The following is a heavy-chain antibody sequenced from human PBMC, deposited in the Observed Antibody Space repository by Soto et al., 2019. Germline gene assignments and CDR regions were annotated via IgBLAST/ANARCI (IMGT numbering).Heavy chain of an antibody. CDR1: GGTFSSYA. CDR3: AITPPYSSSSGYFDY. CDR2: IIPIFGTA. Sequence: QVQLVQSGAEVKKPVSSVKVSCKASGGTFSSYAISWVRQAPGHVLEWMGGIIPIFGTANYAQKFQGRVTITADESTSTAYMGLSSLRYEDTAVYYCAITPPYSSSSGYFDYWGQGTLVTVSS. D-gene: IGHD6-6*01. V-gene: IGHV1-69*01. J-gene: IGHJ4*02.